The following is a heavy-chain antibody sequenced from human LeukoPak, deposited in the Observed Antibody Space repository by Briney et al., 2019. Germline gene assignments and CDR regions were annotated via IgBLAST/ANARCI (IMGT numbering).Heavy chain of an antibody. CDR3: ASGTSTYYELYF. J-gene: IGHJ4*02. D-gene: IGHD2-2*01. Sequence: SETLSLTCTVSGGSISTSYWSWIRQPPGKGLEWIGSFFYSGSTYYNPSLKSRLTMSVDTSNNQFSLKLMSVTAADTAVYYCASGTSTYYELYFWGQGTLVTVSS. V-gene: IGHV4-59*04. CDR1: GGSISTSY. CDR2: FFYSGST.